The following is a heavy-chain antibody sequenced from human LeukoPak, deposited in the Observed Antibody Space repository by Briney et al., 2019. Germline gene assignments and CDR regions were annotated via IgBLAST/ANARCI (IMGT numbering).Heavy chain of an antibody. Sequence: ASVKVSCKASGYTFTSYYMHWVRQAPGQGLEWMGIINPSGGSTSYAQKFQGRVTITADKSTSTAYMELSSLRSEDTAVYYCAREGSGGSWDYWGQGTLVTVSS. CDR2: INPSGGST. D-gene: IGHD2-15*01. J-gene: IGHJ4*02. V-gene: IGHV1-46*01. CDR1: GYTFTSYY. CDR3: AREGSGGSWDY.